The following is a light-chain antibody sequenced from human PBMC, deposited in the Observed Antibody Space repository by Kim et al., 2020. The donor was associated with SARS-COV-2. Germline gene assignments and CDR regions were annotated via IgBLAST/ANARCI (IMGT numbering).Light chain of an antibody. V-gene: IGKV1-5*03. Sequence: LSASGGCRVTITCRASQSISSWLAWYQQKPGKAPKVLIYKASSLESGVPSRFSGSGSGTEFTLTISSLQPDDFATYYCQQYKSWYSFGQGTKLEI. J-gene: IGKJ2*03. CDR2: KAS. CDR1: QSISSW. CDR3: QQYKSWYS.